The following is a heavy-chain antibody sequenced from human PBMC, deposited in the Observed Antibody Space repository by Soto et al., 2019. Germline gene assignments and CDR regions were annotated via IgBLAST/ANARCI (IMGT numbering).Heavy chain of an antibody. V-gene: IGHV3-7*04. J-gene: IGHJ1*01. CDR3: SGGVGDAF. Sequence: EVHLVESGGGLVQTGGSRRLSCGILKSTVRRDGMNGVRQAPGKGREGVAHINQDGSQKYYVDSVKGRFSISRDNANNLLSLQMNNLGAGDTAMYYCSGGVGDAFWGQGTLVTVSS. D-gene: IGHD1-26*01. CDR1: KSTVRRDG. CDR2: INQDGSQK.